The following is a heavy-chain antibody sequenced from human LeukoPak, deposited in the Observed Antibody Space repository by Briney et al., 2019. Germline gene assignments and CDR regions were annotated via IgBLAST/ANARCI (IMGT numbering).Heavy chain of an antibody. CDR1: GFTFSSYW. J-gene: IGHJ4*02. CDR2: INSDGSST. Sequence: GGSLRLSCAASGFTFSSYWMHWVRQAPGKGLVWVSRINSDGSSTSYADSVKGRFTISRDNAKNTLYLQMNSLRAEDTAVYYCARDHGPHYNWNYMDYWGQGTLVTVSS. D-gene: IGHD1-20*01. V-gene: IGHV3-74*01. CDR3: ARDHGPHYNWNYMDY.